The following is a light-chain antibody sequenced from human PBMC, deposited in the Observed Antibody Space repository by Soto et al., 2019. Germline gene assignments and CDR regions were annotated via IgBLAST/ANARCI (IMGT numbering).Light chain of an antibody. CDR2: GAS. CDR3: QQTYSPPSIT. Sequence: DIQMTQSPSSLSASVGDRVTITCRASRSINTSLNWYQQQPGKAPKVLLYGASSLQGGVPSRFSGSGSGSDFTLTITSLQPEDFSIYYCQQTYSPPSITFGQGTRLDIK. V-gene: IGKV1-39*01. CDR1: RSINTS. J-gene: IGKJ5*01.